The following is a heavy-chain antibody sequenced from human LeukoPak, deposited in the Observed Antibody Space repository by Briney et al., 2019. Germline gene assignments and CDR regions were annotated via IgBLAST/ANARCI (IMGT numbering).Heavy chain of an antibody. D-gene: IGHD5-24*01. CDR3: ARDRYGDGFAHLDY. CDR1: GYTFTSYA. J-gene: IGHJ4*02. V-gene: IGHV1-2*02. CDR2: ITPSDGT. Sequence: AASVTVSCKASGYTFTSYAIHWVRQAPGQGLEWMGWITPSDGTNYPQKFQGRVAITWDTSITTAYMDLSRLTSDDTAVYYCARDRYGDGFAHLDYWGQGALVTVSS.